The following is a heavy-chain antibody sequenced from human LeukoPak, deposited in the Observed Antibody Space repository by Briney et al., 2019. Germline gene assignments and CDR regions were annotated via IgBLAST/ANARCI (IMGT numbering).Heavy chain of an antibody. Sequence: SETLSLTCAVSGGSLSCGDYSWSWIRQTPVKGLEWIGYMYHRGSTSYNPSLKSRVTISVDRSRNQFSLNLSSVTAADTAVYYCARARGYSGYDLGYWGQGTLVTVSS. D-gene: IGHD5-12*01. V-gene: IGHV4-30-2*01. J-gene: IGHJ4*02. CDR3: ARARGYSGYDLGY. CDR2: MYHRGST. CDR1: GGSLSCGDYS.